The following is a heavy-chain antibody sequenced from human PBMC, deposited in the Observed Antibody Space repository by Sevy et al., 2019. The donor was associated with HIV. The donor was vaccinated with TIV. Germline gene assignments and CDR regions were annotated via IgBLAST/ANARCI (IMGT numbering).Heavy chain of an antibody. CDR1: GFTFTSYA. D-gene: IGHD2-15*01. CDR2: ISGSGRST. J-gene: IGHJ6*02. CDR3: AKGYCSGGSCPRDYYYGMDV. V-gene: IGHV3-23*01. Sequence: GSLRLSCAASGFTFTSYAMNWVRQAPGKGLDWVSSISGSGRSTYYADSVEGRFTISRDNSKNTLSLQMNSLRADDTAVYYCAKGYCSGGSCPRDYYYGMDVWGQGTTVTVSS.